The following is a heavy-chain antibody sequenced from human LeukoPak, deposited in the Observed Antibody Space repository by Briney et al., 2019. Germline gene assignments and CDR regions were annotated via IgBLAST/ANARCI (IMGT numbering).Heavy chain of an antibody. CDR1: GFSLTTSGVG. D-gene: IGHD3-22*01. CDR3: AHRRDSSGYQYRYWFAP. V-gene: IGHV2-5*02. Sequence: SGPTLVNPTPPLTLTCTFSGFSLTTSGVGVGWIRQPPGKALEWLALINWDDQKVYSPSLQSRLSITKDTSKNQVVLTMTNVDPVDTATYYCAHRRDSSGYQYRYWFAPWGQGTLVTVSS. CDR2: INWDDQK. J-gene: IGHJ5*02.